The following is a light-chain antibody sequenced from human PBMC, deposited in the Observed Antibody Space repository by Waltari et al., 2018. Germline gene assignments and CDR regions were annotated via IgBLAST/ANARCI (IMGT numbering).Light chain of an antibody. J-gene: IGKJ1*01. V-gene: IGKV3-20*01. CDR3: QQHGTLPAT. CDR2: RAS. CDR1: QSVGSIS. Sequence: EIVLTQSPGTASLSPGERVTLSCRASQSVGSISLAWYQQKPGQAPRLVIYRASRRATGSPDRFSGSGSGTDFSLTISRLEPEDFAVYYCQQHGTLPATFGQGTKVEIK.